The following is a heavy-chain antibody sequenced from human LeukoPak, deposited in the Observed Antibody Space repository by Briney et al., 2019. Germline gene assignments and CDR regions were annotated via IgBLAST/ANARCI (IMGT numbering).Heavy chain of an antibody. D-gene: IGHD2-15*01. CDR1: GGSISSGGYY. V-gene: IGHV4-31*03. Sequence: SETLSLTCTISGGSISSGGYYWSWIRQHPGKGLEWIGYIYYSGSTYYNPSLKSRVTISVDTSKDQFSLKLSSVTAADTAVYYCARDRFYCSGGSCYTEDWGQGTLVTVSS. CDR2: IYYSGST. CDR3: ARDRFYCSGGSCYTED. J-gene: IGHJ4*02.